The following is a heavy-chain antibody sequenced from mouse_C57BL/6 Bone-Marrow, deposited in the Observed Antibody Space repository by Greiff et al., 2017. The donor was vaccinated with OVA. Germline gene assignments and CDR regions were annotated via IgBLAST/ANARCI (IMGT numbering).Heavy chain of an antibody. V-gene: IGHV5-16*01. J-gene: IGHJ4*01. CDR3: ARDNASGAMDY. CDR1: GFTFSDYY. Sequence: EVKLVESEGGLVQPGSSMKLSCTASGFTFSDYYMAWVRQVPEKGLEWVANINYDGSSTYYLDSLKSRFIISRDNAKNILYLQMSSLKSEDTATYYCARDNASGAMDYWGQGTSVTVSS. D-gene: IGHD6-1*01. CDR2: INYDGSST.